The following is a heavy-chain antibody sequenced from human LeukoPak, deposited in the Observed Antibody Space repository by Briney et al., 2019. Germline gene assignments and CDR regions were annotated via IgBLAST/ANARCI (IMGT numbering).Heavy chain of an antibody. D-gene: IGHD1-26*01. J-gene: IGHJ4*02. CDR1: GGSISSSSYY. CDR2: IYYSGST. CDR3: ARASGSYPDY. Sequence: PSETLSLTCTVSGGSISSSSYYWSWIRQPPGKGLEWIGYIYYSGSTNYNPSLKSRVTISVDTSKNQFSLKLSSVTAVDTAVYYCARASGSYPDYRGQGTLGTVSS. V-gene: IGHV4-61*01.